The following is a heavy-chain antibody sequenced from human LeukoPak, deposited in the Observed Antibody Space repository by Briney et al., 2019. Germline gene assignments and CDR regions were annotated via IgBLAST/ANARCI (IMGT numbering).Heavy chain of an antibody. CDR2: IYSSGST. CDR1: GGSISSYY. J-gene: IGHJ5*02. CDR3: ARGSTYYDYVWGSYRFHNWFDP. V-gene: IGHV4-59*01. Sequence: PSETLSLTCTVSGGSISSYYWSWIRQPPVNGMERIGNIYSSGSTNYDPSLKSRVTISVDTSKTQFSLKLSSVTAADTAVYYCARGSTYYDYVWGSYRFHNWFDPWGQGTLVTVSS. D-gene: IGHD3-16*02.